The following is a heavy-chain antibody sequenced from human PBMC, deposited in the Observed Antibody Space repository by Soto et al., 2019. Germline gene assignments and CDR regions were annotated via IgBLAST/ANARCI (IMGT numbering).Heavy chain of an antibody. D-gene: IGHD2-2*02. CDR3: AREYTSGSNFVEC. J-gene: IGHJ4*02. Sequence: QVQLQESGPGLVKPSQTLSLTCTVSGGAISSAADYWSWIRQHPGKGLEWIGYISHSGSTYFNPSPKSRVIISVDTSKSQFSLSLTSVTAAYPAVYYCAREYTSGSNFVECWGQGALVTVSS. CDR2: ISHSGST. CDR1: GGAISSAADY. V-gene: IGHV4-31*03.